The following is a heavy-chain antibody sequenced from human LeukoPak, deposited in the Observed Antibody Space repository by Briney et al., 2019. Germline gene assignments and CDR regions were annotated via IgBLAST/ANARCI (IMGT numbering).Heavy chain of an antibody. CDR2: TNPNSGGT. D-gene: IGHD5-24*01. Sequence: GASVKVSCKASGYTFTGYYMHWVRQAPGQGLEWMGRTNPNSGGTNYAQKFQGRVTMTRDTSISTAYMELSRLRSDDTAVYCCAARDDYNQKPFDYWGQGTLVTVSS. CDR1: GYTFTGYY. V-gene: IGHV1-2*06. J-gene: IGHJ4*02. CDR3: AARDDYNQKPFDY.